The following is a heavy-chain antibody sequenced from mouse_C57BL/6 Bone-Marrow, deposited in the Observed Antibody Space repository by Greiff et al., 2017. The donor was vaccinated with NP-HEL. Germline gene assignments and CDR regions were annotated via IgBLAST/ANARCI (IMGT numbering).Heavy chain of an antibody. D-gene: IGHD1-1*01. J-gene: IGHJ2*01. Sequence: EVQLVESGGGLVKPGGSLKLSCAASGFTFSSYAMSWVRQTPEKRLEWVATISDGGSYTYYPDNVKGRFTISRDNAKNNLYLQMSHLKSEDTAMYYCARGHYYGSSFDYWGQGTTLTVSS. CDR2: ISDGGSYT. CDR3: ARGHYYGSSFDY. CDR1: GFTFSSYA. V-gene: IGHV5-4*01.